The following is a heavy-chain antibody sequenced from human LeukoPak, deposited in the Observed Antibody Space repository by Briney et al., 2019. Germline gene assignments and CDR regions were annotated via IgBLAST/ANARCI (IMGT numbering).Heavy chain of an antibody. CDR2: INSDGSST. CDR1: GFTFSSYW. J-gene: IGHJ4*02. V-gene: IGHV3-74*01. Sequence: GGSLRLSCAASGFTFSSYWMHWVRQAPGKGLVGVSRINSDGSSTSYADSVKGRFTISRDNAKNTLYLQMNSLRAEDTAVYYCARGEALGAFDYWGQGTLVTVSS. CDR3: ARGEALGAFDY. D-gene: IGHD1-26*01.